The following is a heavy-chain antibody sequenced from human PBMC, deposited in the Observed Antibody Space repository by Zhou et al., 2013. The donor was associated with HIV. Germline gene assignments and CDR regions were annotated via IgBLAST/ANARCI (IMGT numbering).Heavy chain of an antibody. V-gene: IGHV1-2*02. D-gene: IGHD2-2*01. Sequence: QVQLVQSGSDVRKPGATVTVSCKADEDEDDFTAYNYFMHWVRQAPGHGLEWIGWINPRTGQPNHAKQFQGRVTLTRERSTSTVFMKLTNLRLDDTAVYYCARARGATVLPALGNNWFDPGPGNPGHRLL. J-gene: IGHJ5*02. CDR2: INPRTGQP. CDR3: ARARGATVLPALGNNWFDP. CDR1: EDEDDFTAYN.